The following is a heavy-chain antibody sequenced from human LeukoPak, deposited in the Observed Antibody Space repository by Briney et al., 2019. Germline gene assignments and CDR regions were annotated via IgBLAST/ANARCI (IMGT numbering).Heavy chain of an antibody. CDR1: GGSISSYY. J-gene: IGHJ4*02. CDR2: IYYSGST. Sequence: PSETLSLTCTVSGGSISSYYWSWIRQPPGKGLEWIGYIYYSGSTNYNPSLKSRVTISIDTSRNQFSLNLSSVTAADTAVYYCARGASGYSYGWGQGTLVTVSS. D-gene: IGHD5-18*01. CDR3: ARGASGYSYG. V-gene: IGHV4-59*01.